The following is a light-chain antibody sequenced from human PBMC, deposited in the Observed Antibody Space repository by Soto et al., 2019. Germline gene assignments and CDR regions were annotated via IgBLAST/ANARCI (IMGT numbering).Light chain of an antibody. CDR2: EVS. CDR3: TSYRTTTTRLYV. Sequence: QSALTQPASVSGSPGQSITISCTGTSSDIGGYNFVSWYQHHPGRAPKLMIYEVSNRPSGVSNRFSGSKSGDTASLTISGLQAEDEADYYGTSYRTTTTRLYVFGTGTKLTVL. CDR1: SSDIGGYNF. V-gene: IGLV2-14*01. J-gene: IGLJ1*01.